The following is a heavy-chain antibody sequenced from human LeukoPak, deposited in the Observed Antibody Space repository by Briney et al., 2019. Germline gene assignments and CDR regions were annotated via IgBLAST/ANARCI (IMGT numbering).Heavy chain of an antibody. CDR2: IPTFNDKT. D-gene: IGHD6-13*01. CDR1: GYIFTSYG. J-gene: IGHJ4*02. Sequence: ASVKVSCKASGYIFTSYGITWVRQAPGQGLEWMGRIPTFNDKTVLAEKFRGRVTMTTDTTTAYMTLRRLRSDDTAVYYCARSGSSSWSSLFDYWGQGSLVIVSS. CDR3: ARSGSSSWSSLFDY. V-gene: IGHV1-18*01.